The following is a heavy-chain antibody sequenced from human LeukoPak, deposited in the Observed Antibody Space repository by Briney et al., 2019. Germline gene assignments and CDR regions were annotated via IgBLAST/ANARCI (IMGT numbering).Heavy chain of an antibody. CDR1: GFIVSSNY. Sequence: PGGSLRLSCAASGFIVSSNYMSWVRQAPGRGLEWVAVIWNDGSNKYYADSVKGRFTISRDNSKNTLYLQMNSLRAEDTAVYYCAKDAQRGFDYSNSLDYWGQGTLVTVSS. V-gene: IGHV3-33*06. CDR2: IWNDGSNK. J-gene: IGHJ4*02. D-gene: IGHD4-11*01. CDR3: AKDAQRGFDYSNSLDY.